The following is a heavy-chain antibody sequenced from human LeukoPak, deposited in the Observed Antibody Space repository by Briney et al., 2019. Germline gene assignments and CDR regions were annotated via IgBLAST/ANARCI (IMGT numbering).Heavy chain of an antibody. CDR1: GFSFSGYG. J-gene: IGHJ4*02. Sequence: GGSLRLSCAASGFSFSGYGMHWVRQAPGKGLEWVAFIRYDGSNKYYADSVKGRFTFSRDNSKNTPYLQMNSLRAEDTAVYYCAKGLGNYFDYWGQGTLVIVSS. CDR2: IRYDGSNK. V-gene: IGHV3-30*02. D-gene: IGHD7-27*01. CDR3: AKGLGNYFDY.